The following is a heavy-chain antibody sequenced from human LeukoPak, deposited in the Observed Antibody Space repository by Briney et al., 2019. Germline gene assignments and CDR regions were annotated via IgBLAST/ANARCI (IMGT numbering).Heavy chain of an antibody. D-gene: IGHD2-2*01. CDR3: ARADIVVVPAVNYYGMDV. J-gene: IGHJ6*02. Sequence: PGGSLRLSCAASGFTFSSYGMHWVRQAPGKGLEWVAVIWYDGSNKYYADSVKGRFTISRDNSKNTLYLQMNSLRAEDTAVYYCARADIVVVPAVNYYGMDVWGQGTTVTVSS. V-gene: IGHV3-33*01. CDR1: GFTFSSYG. CDR2: IWYDGSNK.